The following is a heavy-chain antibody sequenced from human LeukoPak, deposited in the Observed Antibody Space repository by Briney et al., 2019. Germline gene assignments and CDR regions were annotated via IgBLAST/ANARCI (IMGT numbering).Heavy chain of an antibody. J-gene: IGHJ4*02. CDR2: ISSSGSTI. CDR1: GFTFSSYE. CDR3: ARGGIAVAGTFIFDY. D-gene: IGHD6-19*01. Sequence: PGGSLRLSCAASGFTFSSYEMNWVRQAPGKGLEWVSYISSSGSTIYYADSVKGRFTISRDNAKNSLYLQMNSLRAEDTAVYCCARGGIAVAGTFIFDYWGQGTLVTVSS. V-gene: IGHV3-48*03.